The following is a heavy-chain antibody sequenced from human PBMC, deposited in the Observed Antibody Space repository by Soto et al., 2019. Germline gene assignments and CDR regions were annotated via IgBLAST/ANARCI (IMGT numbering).Heavy chain of an antibody. CDR3: AKGNSWSPALVLDI. D-gene: IGHD1-7*01. CDR2: ISGSGGST. Sequence: PGGSLRLSCAASGCTFISYAMNWVRQAPGKGLEWVSAISGSGGSTYYADSVKGRFTISRDSSKNTLYLQMNSLRAEDTAVYYCAKGNSWSPALVLDIWGQGTMVTVSS. V-gene: IGHV3-23*01. CDR1: GCTFISYA. J-gene: IGHJ3*02.